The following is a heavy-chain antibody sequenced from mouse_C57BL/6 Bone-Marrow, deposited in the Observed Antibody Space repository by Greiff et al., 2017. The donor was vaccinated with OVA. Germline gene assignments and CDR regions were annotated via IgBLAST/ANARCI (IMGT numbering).Heavy chain of an antibody. D-gene: IGHD2-4*01. CDR2: IRNKANNHAT. CDR3: KSYYDYDGVVSMDY. V-gene: IGHV6-6*01. CDR1: GFTFSDAW. Sequence: EVKLLESGGGLVQPGGSMKLSCAASGFTFSDAWMDWVRQSPEKGLEWVAEIRNKANNHATYYAESVKGRFTISRDDSKSSVYLQMNSLRAEDTGIYYCKSYYDYDGVVSMDYWGQGTSVTVSS. J-gene: IGHJ4*01.